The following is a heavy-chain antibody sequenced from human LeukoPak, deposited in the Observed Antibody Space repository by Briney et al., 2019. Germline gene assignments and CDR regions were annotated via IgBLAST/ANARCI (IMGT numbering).Heavy chain of an antibody. CDR2: ISGDGRT. Sequence: GGSLRLSCAASGFTVSSNYISWVRQAPGKGLEWVSVISGDGRTYYYTDSVKGRFTISRDNSKNTLYLQMNSLRAEDTAVYYCARGYGSGAGYFGYWGQGTLVTVTS. D-gene: IGHD3-10*01. V-gene: IGHV3-53*01. CDR1: GFTVSSNY. CDR3: ARGYGSGAGYFGY. J-gene: IGHJ4*02.